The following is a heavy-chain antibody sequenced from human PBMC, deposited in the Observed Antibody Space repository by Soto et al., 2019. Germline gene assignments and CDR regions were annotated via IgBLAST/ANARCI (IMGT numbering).Heavy chain of an antibody. V-gene: IGHV1-69*13. CDR3: ATGVIWIGYFTVDS. CDR2: FIPVYRTL. Sequence: GASVKVSCKGCGGSFGNSAINWVRQTPGQGLEWLGGFIPVYRTLNYAQKFQGRVTITADESTGTAYMTLSSLASDDTVVYYCATGVIWIGYFTVDSWGQGTPVTVSS. J-gene: IGHJ5*01. CDR1: GGSFGNSA. D-gene: IGHD3-3*01.